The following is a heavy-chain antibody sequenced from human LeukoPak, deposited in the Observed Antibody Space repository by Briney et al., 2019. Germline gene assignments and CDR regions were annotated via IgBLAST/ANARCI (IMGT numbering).Heavy chain of an antibody. CDR1: GFTVSSNY. D-gene: IGHD4-23*01. CDR2: INSDGSGT. Sequence: PGGSLRLSCAASGFTVSSNYMSWVRQAPGKGLVWISRINSDGSGTSYVDSVKGRFTISRDNAKNTLYLQMNSLRAEDTAVYYCARADDGANSWVNYWGQGTLVTVSS. V-gene: IGHV3-74*01. CDR3: ARADDGANSWVNY. J-gene: IGHJ4*02.